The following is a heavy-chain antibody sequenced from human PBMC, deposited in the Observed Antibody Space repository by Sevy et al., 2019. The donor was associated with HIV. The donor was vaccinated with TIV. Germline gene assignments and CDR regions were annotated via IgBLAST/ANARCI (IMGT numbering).Heavy chain of an antibody. J-gene: IGHJ4*02. V-gene: IGHV1-24*01. CDR2: FDPEDDER. CDR3: ATTKDYYDSSAYPVDY. Sequence: ASVKVSCKVSGYTLTAFAMHWVRRAPGKGLEWMGTFDPEDDERIYAQKFQGRVSMTEDTSADTAYMELSSLRSEDTAIYYCATTKDYYDSSAYPVDYWGQGTLVTVSS. CDR1: GYTLTAFA. D-gene: IGHD3-22*01.